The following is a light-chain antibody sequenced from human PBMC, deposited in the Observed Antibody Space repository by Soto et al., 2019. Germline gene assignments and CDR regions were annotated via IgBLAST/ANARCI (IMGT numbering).Light chain of an antibody. J-gene: IGKJ1*01. CDR2: ETY. CDR1: QSVRNNY. V-gene: IGKV3-20*01. CDR3: QQYYQWPLT. Sequence: EIVLTQSPDTLSSSPGERLTLSCRASQSVRNNYLAWYQLKPGQAPRLLIYETYRRATGIPDRFSGSGSGADFTLTISRLEPEDFAVYHCQQYYQWPLTFGQGTKVDIK.